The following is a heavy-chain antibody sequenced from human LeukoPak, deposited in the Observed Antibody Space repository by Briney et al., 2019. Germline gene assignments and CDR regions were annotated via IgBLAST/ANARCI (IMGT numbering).Heavy chain of an antibody. J-gene: IGHJ6*03. D-gene: IGHD4/OR15-4a*01. CDR1: GFSISNSA. Sequence: GGSLRLSCAASGFSISNSAMSWVRQAPGKGLEWVSLIVASSGSTFYADSVKGRFTISRDNSNNTLYLQLNGLRAEDTAVYFCAKERGHPLTSYHMDVWGKGTTVTVSS. CDR3: AKERGHPLTSYHMDV. CDR2: IVASSGST. V-gene: IGHV3-23*01.